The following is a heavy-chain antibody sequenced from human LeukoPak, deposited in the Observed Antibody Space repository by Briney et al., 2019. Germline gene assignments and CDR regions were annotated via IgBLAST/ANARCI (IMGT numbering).Heavy chain of an antibody. CDR1: GFTFSDGW. J-gene: IGHJ1*01. CDR3: ARDLKAVAGSPGEPQDFPTEYFQH. D-gene: IGHD6-19*01. Sequence: PGGSLRLSCAASGFTFSDGWMNWVRQAPGKGLEWVGRIKSKTDGGTTDYAAPVKGRFTISRDDSKNTLYLQMNSLKTEDTAVYYCARDLKAVAGSPGEPQDFPTEYFQHWGQGTLVTVSS. CDR2: IKSKTDGGTT. V-gene: IGHV3-15*01.